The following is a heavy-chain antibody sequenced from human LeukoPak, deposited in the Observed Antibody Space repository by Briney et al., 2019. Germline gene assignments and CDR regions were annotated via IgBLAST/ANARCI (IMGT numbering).Heavy chain of an antibody. CDR3: ARVGGLDV. CDR1: GFTFSSYW. J-gene: IGHJ6*02. CDR2: INHNGNVN. V-gene: IGHV3-7*03. D-gene: IGHD1-26*01. Sequence: GGSLRLSCAASGFTFSSYWMNWARQAPGKGLEWVASINHNGNVNYYVDSVKGRFTISRDNAKNSLYLQMSNLRAEDTAVYFCARVGGLDVWGQGATVTVSS.